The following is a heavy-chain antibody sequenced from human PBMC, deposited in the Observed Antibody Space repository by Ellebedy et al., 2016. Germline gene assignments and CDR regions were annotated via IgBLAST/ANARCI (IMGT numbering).Heavy chain of an antibody. CDR1: AFTFSDFA. V-gene: IGHV3-23*01. Sequence: GGSLRLSCAASAFTFSDFAMSWVRQAPGKGLEWVSAVVGSGERTFYADSVKGRFTISRDNSKNMLYLQMSSLKVEDTAVYYCANVGGSGIYYNGFWGQGTLVTVSS. CDR3: ANVGGSGIYYNGF. J-gene: IGHJ4*02. D-gene: IGHD3-10*01. CDR2: VVGSGERT.